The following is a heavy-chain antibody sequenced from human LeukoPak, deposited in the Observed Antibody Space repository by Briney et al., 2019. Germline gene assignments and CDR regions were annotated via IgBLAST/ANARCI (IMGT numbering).Heavy chain of an antibody. D-gene: IGHD3-3*01. V-gene: IGHV3-30-3*01. CDR3: AREQGLTTHYFDY. J-gene: IGHJ4*02. CDR1: GFTFSSYA. Sequence: GRSLRLSCTTTGFTFSSYAMHWVRQAPGKGLEWVAVISYDGSNKYYADSVKGRFTISRDNSKNTLYLQMNSLRAEDTAVYYCAREQGLTTHYFDYWGQGTLVTVSS. CDR2: ISYDGSNK.